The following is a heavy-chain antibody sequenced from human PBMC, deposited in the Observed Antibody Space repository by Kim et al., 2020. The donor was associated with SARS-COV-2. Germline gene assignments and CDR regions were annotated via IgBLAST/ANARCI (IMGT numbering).Heavy chain of an antibody. Sequence: SETLSLTCNVSGGSISSTTFYWGWIRQPPGKGLEWIGSISYSGSTYYNPSLKSRVTLSLDTSKSQFSLRLSSVTAADTAGYYCAAEDCSSTSCYPPLNW. CDR3: AAEDCSSTSCYPPLNW. D-gene: IGHD2-2*01. V-gene: IGHV4-39*01. CDR2: ISYSGST. J-gene: IGHJ5*01. CDR1: GGSISSTTFY.